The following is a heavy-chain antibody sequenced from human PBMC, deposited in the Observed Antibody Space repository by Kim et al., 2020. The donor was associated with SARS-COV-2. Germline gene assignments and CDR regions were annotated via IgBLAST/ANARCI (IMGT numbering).Heavy chain of an antibody. CDR2: IKSKTDGGTT. CDR3: TTAYCSSTSCYSEYFQH. V-gene: IGHV3-15*01. CDR1: GFTFSNAW. J-gene: IGHJ1*01. D-gene: IGHD2-2*01. Sequence: GGSLRLSCAASGFTFSNAWMSWVRQAPGKGLEWVGRIKSKTDGGTTDYAAPVKGRFTISRDDSKNTLYLQMNSLKTEDTAVYYCTTAYCSSTSCYSEYFQHWGQGTLVTVSS.